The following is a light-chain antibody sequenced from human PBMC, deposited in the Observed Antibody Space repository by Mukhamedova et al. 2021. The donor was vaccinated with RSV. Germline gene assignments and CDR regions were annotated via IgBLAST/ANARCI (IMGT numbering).Light chain of an antibody. J-gene: IGKJ2*01. CDR3: QQYANSQT. Sequence: LAWYQQKPGQSPRPLIYDTYTRVAGIPDRFSASGSGTDFTLTISGLEPEDFAVYYCQQYANSQTLGPGTKLEIK. V-gene: IGKV3-20*01. CDR2: DTY.